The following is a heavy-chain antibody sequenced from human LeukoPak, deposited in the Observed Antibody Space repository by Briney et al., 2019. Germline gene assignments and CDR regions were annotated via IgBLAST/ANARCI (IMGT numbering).Heavy chain of an antibody. CDR3: AKASGGSSEIYLLFDP. CDR1: GFTFSSYG. CDR2: IRYDGSNK. V-gene: IGHV3-30*02. D-gene: IGHD2-15*01. J-gene: IGHJ5*02. Sequence: GGSLRLSCAASGFTFSSYGMHWVRQAPGKGLEWVAFIRYDGSNKYYADSVKGRFTISRDNSKNTLYLQMNSLRAEDTAVYYCAKASGGSSEIYLLFDPWGQGTLVTVSS.